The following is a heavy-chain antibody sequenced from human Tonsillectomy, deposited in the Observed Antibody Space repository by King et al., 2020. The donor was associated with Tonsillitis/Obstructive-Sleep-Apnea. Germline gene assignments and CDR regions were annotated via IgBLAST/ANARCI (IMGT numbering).Heavy chain of an antibody. D-gene: IGHD4-17*01. CDR2: IDQDGSEK. V-gene: IGHV3-7*01. CDR3: ARDRRYGDSGSIWFDP. CDR1: GFTFSSYW. J-gene: IGHJ5*02. Sequence: VQLVESGGGLVQPGGSLRLSCAASGFTFSSYWMSWVRQAPGKGLEWVANIDQDGSEKYYVDSVKGRFTISRDNAKSSLYLQMNRLRAEDTAVYYCARDRRYGDSGSIWFDPWGQGTLVTVSS.